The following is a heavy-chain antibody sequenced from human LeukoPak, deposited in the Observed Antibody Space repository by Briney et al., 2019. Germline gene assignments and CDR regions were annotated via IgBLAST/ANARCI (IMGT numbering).Heavy chain of an antibody. V-gene: IGHV3-74*01. Sequence: GGSLRLSCAASGFTFSSYWIHWVRQAPGKGLVWVSRINSDGSSTTYADSVKGRFTISRDNAKNTLYLQMNSLRAEDTAVYYCARDSMYTKLHIWGQGTLVTVSS. D-gene: IGHD1-7*01. CDR2: INSDGSST. CDR1: GFTFSSYW. J-gene: IGHJ4*02. CDR3: ARDSMYTKLHI.